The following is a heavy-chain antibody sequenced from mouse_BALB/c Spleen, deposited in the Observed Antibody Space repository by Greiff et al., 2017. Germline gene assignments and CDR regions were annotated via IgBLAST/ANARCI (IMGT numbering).Heavy chain of an antibody. Sequence: EVQLVESGGGLVQPGGSRKLSCAASGFTFSSFGMHWVRQAPEKGLEWVAYISSGSSTIYYADTVKGRFTISRDNPKNTLFLQMTSLRSEDTAMYYCAREATYYYGSSGYWYFDGWGAGTTVTVSS. J-gene: IGHJ1*01. CDR3: AREATYYYGSSGYWYFDG. CDR2: ISSGSSTI. V-gene: IGHV5-17*02. CDR1: GFTFSSFG. D-gene: IGHD1-1*01.